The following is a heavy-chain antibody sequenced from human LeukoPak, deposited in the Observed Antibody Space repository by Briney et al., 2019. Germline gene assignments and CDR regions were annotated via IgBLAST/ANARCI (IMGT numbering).Heavy chain of an antibody. J-gene: IGHJ4*02. Sequence: GGSLRLSCAVSGFTVSSNYMSWVRQAPGKGLEWVSVIYIGGSTHYADSVKGRFTISRDNSKNTLYLQMNSLRAEDTAVYYCASGQHNFDYWGQGTLVTVSS. CDR3: ASGQHNFDY. CDR1: GFTVSSNY. CDR2: IYIGGST. V-gene: IGHV3-66*01.